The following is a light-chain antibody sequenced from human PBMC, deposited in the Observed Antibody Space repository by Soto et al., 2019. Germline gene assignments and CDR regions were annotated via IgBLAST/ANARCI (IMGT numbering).Light chain of an antibody. Sequence: DIEMTQSPSSLSASVGDRVTITCQASQDINNYLNWFQQKPGKAPKLLIYDASILETGVPSRFSGSGSGTDLTLPISSLQPEDIATSFCQQYDKISFTVGPWTKVDIK. J-gene: IGKJ3*01. CDR3: QQYDKISFT. CDR2: DAS. CDR1: QDINNY. V-gene: IGKV1-33*01.